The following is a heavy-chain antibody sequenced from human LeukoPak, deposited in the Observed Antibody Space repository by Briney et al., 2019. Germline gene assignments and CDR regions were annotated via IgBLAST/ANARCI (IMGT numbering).Heavy chain of an antibody. J-gene: IGHJ4*02. CDR3: ARKLVHYFDY. CDR1: GFTFSNYA. Sequence: GGSLRLSCAASGFTFSNYAMNWVRQAPGKGLEWVSYISSSGTTIYYADSVKGRFTISRDNAKNSLYLQMNSLRAEDTAVYYCARKLVHYFDYWGQGTLVTVSS. V-gene: IGHV3-48*03. CDR2: ISSSGTTI. D-gene: IGHD6-6*01.